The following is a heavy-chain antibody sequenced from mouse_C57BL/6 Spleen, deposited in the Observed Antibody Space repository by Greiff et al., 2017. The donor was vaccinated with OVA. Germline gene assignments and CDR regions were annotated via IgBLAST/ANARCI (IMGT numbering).Heavy chain of an antibody. CDR1: GYSFTGYY. V-gene: IGHV1-42*01. CDR3: ARPIYDDYDNYAKDG. D-gene: IGHD2-4*01. Sequence: EVQLQQSGPELVKPGASVKISCKASGYSFTGYYMNWVKQSPEKSLEWIGEINPSTGGTTYNQKFKAKATLTVDKSSSTAYMQLKSLASEDCAVYDSARPIYDDYDNYAKDGWGKGTSVTVA. CDR2: INPSTGGT. J-gene: IGHJ4*01.